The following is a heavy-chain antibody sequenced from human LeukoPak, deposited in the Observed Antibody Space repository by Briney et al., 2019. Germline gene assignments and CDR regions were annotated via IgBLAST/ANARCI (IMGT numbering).Heavy chain of an antibody. CDR1: GFTFSSFP. V-gene: IGHV3-30*04. D-gene: IGHD3-16*01. CDR2: ISTDGSYK. J-gene: IGHJ2*01. Sequence: GKSLRLSCAVSGFTFSSFPFHWVRQAPGKGLDWVAAISTDGSYKYHGDSVKGRFTISSDNPMNTLYLQMNGLRPDDTAVYYCASSLIPGRLYFELWGRGTLVTVAS. CDR3: ASSLIPGRLYFEL.